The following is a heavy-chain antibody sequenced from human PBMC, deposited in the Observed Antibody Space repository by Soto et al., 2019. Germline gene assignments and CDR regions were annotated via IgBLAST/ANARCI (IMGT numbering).Heavy chain of an antibody. J-gene: IGHJ4*02. Sequence: QVPLQASGPGLVKPSQTMSLTCTVSVGSISRGGYSWSWISQHPGKGLEWIGYLYYSGSTYYNPSLKFRFTISVDTSKNQFSLKLSSVTAADTAVYYCARSFGVAAVGPFGYWGQGTLVTAAS. CDR1: VGSISRGGYS. V-gene: IGHV4-31*03. CDR3: ARSFGVAAVGPFGY. CDR2: LYYSGST. D-gene: IGHD6-13*01.